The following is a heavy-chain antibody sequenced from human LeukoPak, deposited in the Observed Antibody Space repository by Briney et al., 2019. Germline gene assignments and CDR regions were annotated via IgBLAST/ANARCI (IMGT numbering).Heavy chain of an antibody. J-gene: IGHJ6*03. CDR3: ARDPLAGGSYPNYYYYYMDV. V-gene: IGHV1-69*05. D-gene: IGHD1-26*01. Sequence: SVKISCKASGGTFSSYAISWVRQAPGQGLEWMGGVIPFAGTANYAQKFQGRVTITTDESTSTAYMELSSLRSEDTAVYYCARDPLAGGSYPNYYYYYMDVWGKGTTVTVSS. CDR2: VIPFAGTA. CDR1: GGTFSSYA.